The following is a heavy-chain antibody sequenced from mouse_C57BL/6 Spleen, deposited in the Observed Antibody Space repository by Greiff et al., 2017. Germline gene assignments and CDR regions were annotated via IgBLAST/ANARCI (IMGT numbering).Heavy chain of an antibody. V-gene: IGHV1-52*01. J-gene: IGHJ4*01. D-gene: IGHD1-1*01. Sequence: VQLQQSGAELVRPGSSVKLSCKASGYTFTSYWMHWVKQRPIQGLEWIGNIDPSDSETHYNQKFKDKATLTVDKSSSTAYMQLSSLTYEDSAVYYCARSPVVADYYAMDYWGQGTSVTVSS. CDR1: GYTFTSYW. CDR2: IDPSDSET. CDR3: ARSPVVADYYAMDY.